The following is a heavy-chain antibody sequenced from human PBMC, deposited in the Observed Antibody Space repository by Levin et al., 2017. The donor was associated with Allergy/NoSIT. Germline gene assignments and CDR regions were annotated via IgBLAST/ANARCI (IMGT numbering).Heavy chain of an antibody. D-gene: IGHD3-22*01. CDR1: RFTFTRSW. Sequence: GGSLRLSCAASRFTFTRSWMSWVRQAPGKGLEWVANIKHDGSEKNYVDSVKGRFTISRDNARKSLHLQMNSLRVEDTAVYYCARDNHFDSSGYFPYGMDVWGQGTTVTVSS. J-gene: IGHJ6*02. CDR2: IKHDGSEK. V-gene: IGHV3-7*01. CDR3: ARDNHFDSSGYFPYGMDV.